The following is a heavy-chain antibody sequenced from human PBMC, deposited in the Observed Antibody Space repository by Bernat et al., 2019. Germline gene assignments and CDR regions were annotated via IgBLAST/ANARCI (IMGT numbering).Heavy chain of an antibody. CDR1: GSTFSSYA. CDR3: ARAYYFDGRVREGFDP. CDR2: ISTDGSIE. D-gene: IGHD3-22*01. V-gene: IGHV3-30*03. J-gene: IGHJ5*02. Sequence: QVQLVESGGGVVQPGRSLRLACAASGSTFSSYAMPWVRRAPGKERAWVEVISTDGSIEYYADPVKGRFTIARDNAKKTLFLKMNSLRVEDTAVYYCARAYYFDGRVREGFDPWGQGTLVTVSS.